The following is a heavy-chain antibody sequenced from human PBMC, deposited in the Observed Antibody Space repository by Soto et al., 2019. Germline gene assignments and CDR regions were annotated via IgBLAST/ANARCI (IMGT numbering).Heavy chain of an antibody. V-gene: IGHV3-33*06. Sequence: QVQLVESGGGVVQPGGSLRLSCAASGFSFTTYGLHWVRQAPGKGLEWVAVIWYDGSKTYYADSVKGRFTISRDNFKNTLYLQMNSVRVEDTAMYYCVKDHCGGDCYSNPYFDYWGQGTLVTVSS. CDR3: VKDHCGGDCYSNPYFDY. D-gene: IGHD2-21*02. CDR2: IWYDGSKT. CDR1: GFSFTTYG. J-gene: IGHJ4*02.